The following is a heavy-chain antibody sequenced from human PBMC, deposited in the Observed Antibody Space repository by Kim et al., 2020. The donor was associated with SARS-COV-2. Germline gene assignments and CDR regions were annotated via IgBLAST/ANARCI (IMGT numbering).Heavy chain of an antibody. CDR3: ARHKETVPPGGDAFDI. V-gene: IGHV4-39*01. J-gene: IGHJ3*02. Sequence: NSRVPISVDTSKNQVSLKLSSVTAADTAVYYCARHKETVPPGGDAFDIWGQGTMVTVSS. D-gene: IGHD4-17*01.